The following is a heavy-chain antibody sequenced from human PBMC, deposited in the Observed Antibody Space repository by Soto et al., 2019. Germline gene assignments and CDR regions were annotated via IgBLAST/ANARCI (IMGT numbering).Heavy chain of an antibody. D-gene: IGHD3-3*01. V-gene: IGHV3-21*01. J-gene: IGHJ5*02. Sequence: GSLRLSCAASGFTFSSYSMNWVRQAPGKGLEWVSSISSSSSYIYYADSVKGRFTISRDNAKNSLYLQMNSLRAEDTAVYYCARDPGDFWSGINWFDPWGQGTLVTVSS. CDR3: ARDPGDFWSGINWFDP. CDR1: GFTFSSYS. CDR2: ISSSSSYI.